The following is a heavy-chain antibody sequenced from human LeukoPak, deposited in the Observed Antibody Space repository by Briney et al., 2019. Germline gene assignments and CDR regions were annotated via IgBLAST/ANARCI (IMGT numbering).Heavy chain of an antibody. Sequence: SETLSLTCTVSGGSISSYYWSWIRQPAGKGLEWIGRIYTSGSTNYNPSLKSRVTMSVDTSKNQFSLKLSSVTAADTAVYYCARDTYSSGWYHGAFVIWGQGTMVTVSS. CDR2: IYTSGST. V-gene: IGHV4-4*07. J-gene: IGHJ3*02. D-gene: IGHD6-19*01. CDR3: ARDTYSSGWYHGAFVI. CDR1: GGSISSYY.